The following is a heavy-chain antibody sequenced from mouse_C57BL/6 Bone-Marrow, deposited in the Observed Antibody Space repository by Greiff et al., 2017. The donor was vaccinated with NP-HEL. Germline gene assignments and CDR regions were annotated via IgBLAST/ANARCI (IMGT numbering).Heavy chain of an antibody. D-gene: IGHD2-5*01. CDR1: GYTFTSYG. Sequence: QVQLQQSGAELARPGASVKLSCKASGYTFTSYGISWVKQRTGQGLEWIGEIYPRSGNTYYNEKFKGKATLTADKSSSTAYMELRSLTSEDSAVYFCARKGDYSNPWFAYWGQGTLVTVSA. J-gene: IGHJ3*01. CDR2: IYPRSGNT. CDR3: ARKGDYSNPWFAY. V-gene: IGHV1-81*01.